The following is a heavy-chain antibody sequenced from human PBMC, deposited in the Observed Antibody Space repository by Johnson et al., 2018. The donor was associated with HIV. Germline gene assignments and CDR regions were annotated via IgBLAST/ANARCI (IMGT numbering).Heavy chain of an antibody. V-gene: IGHV3-30*04. CDR1: GLNFSDYG. CDR2: ISFDGSNE. D-gene: IGHD6-6*01. Sequence: QVQLVESGGGVVQPGRSVRLSCAASGLNFSDYGMHWVRQAPGKGLEWVAVISFDGSNEHYADSVKGRFTISRDNSKNTLYLQMNSLRAEDTALYYCAKDMGRYSSSSAAFDIWGQGTMVIVSS. CDR3: AKDMGRYSSSSAAFDI. J-gene: IGHJ3*02.